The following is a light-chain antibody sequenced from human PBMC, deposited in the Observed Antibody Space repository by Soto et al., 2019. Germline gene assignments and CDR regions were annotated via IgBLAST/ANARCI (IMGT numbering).Light chain of an antibody. CDR3: QQYNNWPPVT. Sequence: IVLTQSPATLSLSPWERATLSCRASQSVSSSYLAWYQQKPGQAPRLLIYGASTTATGIPARFSGSGSGTEFTLTISSLQSEDFAVYFCQQYNNWPPVTFGPGTKVDIK. CDR1: QSVSSSY. CDR2: GAS. J-gene: IGKJ3*01. V-gene: IGKV3-15*01.